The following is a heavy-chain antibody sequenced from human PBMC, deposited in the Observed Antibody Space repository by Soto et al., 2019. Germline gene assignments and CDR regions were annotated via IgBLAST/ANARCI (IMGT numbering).Heavy chain of an antibody. J-gene: IGHJ4*02. CDR2: IYHRGRP. CDR1: GGSLSSGGYS. V-gene: IGHV4-30-2*01. D-gene: IGHD2-2*01. Sequence: SETLSPTCAVSGGSLSSGGYSGGGTRRPQGKGREGIGYIYHRGRPYNNPPLKSRATISVDRPKTHFPLKLSSVTAADTAVYYCARVPDYWGQGTLVTVSS. CDR3: ARVPDY.